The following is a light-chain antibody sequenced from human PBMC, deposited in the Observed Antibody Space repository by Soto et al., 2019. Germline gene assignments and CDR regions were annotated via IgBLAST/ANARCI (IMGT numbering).Light chain of an antibody. V-gene: IGLV4-69*01. J-gene: IGLJ1*01. CDR1: SGHSRYA. CDR2: LNSDGSH. Sequence: QSVLTQSPSASASLGASVKVTCTLSSGHSRYAIAWHQQQPEKGPRYLMKLNSDGSHSKGDGIPDRFSGSSSGAERYLTITILQSEDEADYYCQTWGTGIQVFGTGTKLTVL. CDR3: QTWGTGIQV.